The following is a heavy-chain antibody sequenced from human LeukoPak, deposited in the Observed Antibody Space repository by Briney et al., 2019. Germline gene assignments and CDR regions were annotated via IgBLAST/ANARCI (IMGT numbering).Heavy chain of an antibody. D-gene: IGHD2-2*01. V-gene: IGHV1-69*05. J-gene: IGHJ3*02. Sequence: ASVTVSCKASGGTFSSYAISWVRQAPGQGLEWMGRIIPIFGTANYAQKFQGRVTITTDESTSTAYMELSSLRSEDTAVYYCASQPLGYCSSTSCPRPPDAFDIWGQGTMVTVSS. CDR2: IIPIFGTA. CDR3: ASQPLGYCSSTSCPRPPDAFDI. CDR1: GGTFSSYA.